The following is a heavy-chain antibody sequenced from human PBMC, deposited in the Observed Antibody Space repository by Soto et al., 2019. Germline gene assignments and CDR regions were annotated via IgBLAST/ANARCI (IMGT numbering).Heavy chain of an antibody. CDR1: GGTFSSYA. CDR3: ARVVTVVKSFHYWYFDL. CDR2: IIPIFGTA. Sequence: QVQLVQSGAEVKKPGSSVKVSCKASGGTFSSYAISWVRQAPGQGLEWMGGIIPIFGTANYAQKFQGRVTITADESTGTADMELSSLRSEDTAVDYCARVVTVVKSFHYWYFDLWGRGTLVTVAS. J-gene: IGHJ2*01. D-gene: IGHD2-15*01. V-gene: IGHV1-69*12.